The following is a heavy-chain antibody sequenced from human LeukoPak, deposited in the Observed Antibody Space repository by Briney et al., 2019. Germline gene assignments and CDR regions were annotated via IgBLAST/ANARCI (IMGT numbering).Heavy chain of an antibody. J-gene: IGHJ6*02. Sequence: SQTLSLTCAVSGGSIGSGDYSWSWIRQPPGKGLEWIGYIYHSGSTNYNPSLKSRVTISVDTSKNQFSLKLSSVTAADTAVYYCASTRDYYYYGMDVWGQGTTVTVSS. V-gene: IGHV4-30-2*01. CDR2: IYHSGST. CDR3: ASTRDYYYYGMDV. CDR1: GGSIGSGDYS. D-gene: IGHD6-6*01.